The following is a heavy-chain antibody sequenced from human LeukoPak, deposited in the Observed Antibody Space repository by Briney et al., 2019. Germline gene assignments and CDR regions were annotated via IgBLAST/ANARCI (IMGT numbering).Heavy chain of an antibody. CDR1: GGSIGSGGSY. V-gene: IGHV4-31*03. CDR2: MYSSGNT. Sequence: SETLSLTCTVSGGSIGSGGSYWTWIRQHPGKGLEWIGFMYSSGNTYYNPSLMSRVIISIDTSKNQFSLKLSSVTAADTAVYYCARDPLPGIAVAGLPDAFDIWGQGTMVTVSS. D-gene: IGHD6-19*01. J-gene: IGHJ3*02. CDR3: ARDPLPGIAVAGLPDAFDI.